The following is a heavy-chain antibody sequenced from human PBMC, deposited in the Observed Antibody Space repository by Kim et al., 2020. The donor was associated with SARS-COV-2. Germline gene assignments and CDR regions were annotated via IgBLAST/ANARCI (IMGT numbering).Heavy chain of an antibody. V-gene: IGHV4-38-2*02. J-gene: IGHJ5*02. CDR2: IYHSGST. D-gene: IGHD4-4*01. CDR1: GYSISSGYY. Sequence: SETLSLTCTVSGYSISSGYYWGWIRQPPGKRLEWIGSIYHSGSTYYNPSLKSRVTISVDTSKNQFSLKLSSVTAADTAVYYCARVRDYRRERNWFDPWGQGTLVTVSS. CDR3: ARVRDYRRERNWFDP.